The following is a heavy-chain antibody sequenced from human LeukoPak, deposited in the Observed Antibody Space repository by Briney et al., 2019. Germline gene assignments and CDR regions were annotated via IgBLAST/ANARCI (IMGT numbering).Heavy chain of an antibody. CDR3: AADPSYSSGYRYYFDY. CDR1: GFTFISST. V-gene: IGHV1-58*01. CDR2: IVVGSGNT. Sequence: ASVKVSCKTSGFTFISSTVQWVRQARGQRLEWIGWIVVGSGNTNYAQKFQERVTITRDMSTSTAYMELSSRRSEDTAVYYCAADPSYSSGYRYYFDYWGQGTLVTVSS. J-gene: IGHJ4*02. D-gene: IGHD3-22*01.